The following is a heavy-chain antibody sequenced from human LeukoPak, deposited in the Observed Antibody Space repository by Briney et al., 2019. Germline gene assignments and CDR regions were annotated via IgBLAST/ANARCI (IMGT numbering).Heavy chain of an antibody. CDR3: AKALGPEIAVAGLDY. CDR2: ISWNSGSI. V-gene: IGHV3-9*01. CDR1: GFTFENYS. Sequence: GGSLRLSCAASGFTFENYSMHWVRQAPGKGLEWVSCISWNSGSICYADSVKGRFTISRDNAQNSLYLQMNSLRAEDTALYYCAKALGPEIAVAGLDYWGQGTLVTVSS. D-gene: IGHD6-19*01. J-gene: IGHJ4*01.